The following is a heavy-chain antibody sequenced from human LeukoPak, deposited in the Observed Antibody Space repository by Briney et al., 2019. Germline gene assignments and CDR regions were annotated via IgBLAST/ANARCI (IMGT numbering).Heavy chain of an antibody. V-gene: IGHV3-30*18. D-gene: IGHD4-17*01. CDR2: ISYDGSNK. CDR1: GFTFSSYG. Sequence: GRSLRLSCAASGFTFSSYGMHWVRQAPGKGLEWVAVISYDGSNKYYADSVKGRFTISRDNSKNTLYLQMNSLRAEDTAVYYCAKGGGYGDYEALDYWGQGTLVTVSS. J-gene: IGHJ4*02. CDR3: AKGGGYGDYEALDY.